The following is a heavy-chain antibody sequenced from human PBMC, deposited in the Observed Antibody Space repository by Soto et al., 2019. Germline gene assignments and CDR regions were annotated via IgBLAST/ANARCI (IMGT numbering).Heavy chain of an antibody. V-gene: IGHV4-61*01. CDR1: GGSVSSGSYY. CDR3: AGGGNYDPKFDY. CDR2: IYYSGST. J-gene: IGHJ4*02. Sequence: SETLSLTCTVSGGSVSSGSYYWSWIRQPPGKGLEWIGYIYYSGSTNYNPSLKSRVTISVDTSKNQFSLKLSSVTAADTAVYYCAGGGNYDPKFDYWGQGTLVTVSS. D-gene: IGHD1-7*01.